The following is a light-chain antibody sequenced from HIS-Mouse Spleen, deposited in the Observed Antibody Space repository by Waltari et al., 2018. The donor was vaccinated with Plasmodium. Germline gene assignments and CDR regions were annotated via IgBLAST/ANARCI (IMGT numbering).Light chain of an antibody. J-gene: IGLJ2*01. CDR1: SSNIGSNN. V-gene: IGLV1-44*01. CDR2: SNN. CDR3: AAWDDSLNGPV. Sequence: QSVLTQPPSASGTPGQRVTISCSGSSSNIGSNNLNWYQQLPGTAPKPLIYSNNQRPSGVPDRFSGSKSGTSASLAISGLQSEDEADYYCAAWDDSLNGPVFGGGTKLTVL.